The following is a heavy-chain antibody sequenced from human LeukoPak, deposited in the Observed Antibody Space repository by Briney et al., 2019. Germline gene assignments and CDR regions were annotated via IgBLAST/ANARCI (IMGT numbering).Heavy chain of an antibody. CDR2: INPSGGST. J-gene: IGHJ4*02. Sequence: ASVKVSCKASGYTFTSYYMHLVRQAPGQGLEWMGIINPSGGSTSYAQKFQGRVTMTRDTSTSTVYMELSSLRSEDTAVYYCARVDCGGDCYWNYFDYWGQGTLVTVSS. V-gene: IGHV1-46*01. CDR1: GYTFTSYY. CDR3: ARVDCGGDCYWNYFDY. D-gene: IGHD2-21*02.